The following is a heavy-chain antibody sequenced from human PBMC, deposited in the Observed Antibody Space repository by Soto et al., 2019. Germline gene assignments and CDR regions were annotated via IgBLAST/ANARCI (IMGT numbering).Heavy chain of an antibody. CDR1: GVSISSGDYY. V-gene: IGHV4-31*03. CDR2: IYYGGST. D-gene: IGHD5-12*01. Sequence: ASETLSLTCTVSGVSISSGDYYCSWIRQHPGKGLEWIGYIYYGGSTYYNPSLKSRVTISVDTSKNQFSLKLTSMTAADTAVYYCATERDSGYRKNSYNWFDPWGQGTLVTVSS. CDR3: ATERDSGYRKNSYNWFDP. J-gene: IGHJ5*02.